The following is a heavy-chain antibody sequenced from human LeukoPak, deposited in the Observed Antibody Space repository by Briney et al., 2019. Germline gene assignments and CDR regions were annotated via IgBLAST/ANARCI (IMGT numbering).Heavy chain of an antibody. CDR2: IYYRSTWYN. V-gene: IGHV6-1*01. CDR3: ARRLTQYDCFDP. CDR1: GDSVSSNSVT. D-gene: IGHD2-2*01. Sequence: SRTLSLTCAISGDSVSSNSVTWNWIRQSPSRGLEWLGRIYYRSTWYNDYAVSVRGRITVNPDTSKNQFSLHLNSVTPEDTAVYYCARRLTQYDCFDPWGQGILVTVSS. J-gene: IGHJ5*02.